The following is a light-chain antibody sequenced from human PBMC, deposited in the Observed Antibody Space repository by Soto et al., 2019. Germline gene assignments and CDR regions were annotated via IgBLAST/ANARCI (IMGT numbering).Light chain of an antibody. V-gene: IGKV1-39*01. CDR3: LQDYSPLLA. CDR1: QSIASF. CDR2: DTS. J-gene: IGKJ4*01. Sequence: DLQMTQSPSSLSASIGDTVTITCRASQSIASFLNWLQLKPGKAPKLLISDTSTLQSGVPSRFSGGGSGTEFILTIRSLQPEDSALYFCLQDYSPLLAFGAGTRVEIK.